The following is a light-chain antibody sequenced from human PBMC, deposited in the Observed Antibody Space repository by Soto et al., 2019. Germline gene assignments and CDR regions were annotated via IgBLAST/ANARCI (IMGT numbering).Light chain of an antibody. CDR2: DAS. CDR3: QQRSNWPVT. J-gene: IGKJ1*01. V-gene: IGKV3-11*01. CDR1: QSVSSY. Sequence: EIVLTQSPATLSLSPGESATLSCRASQSVSSYLAWYQQKPGQAPRLLIYDASRRATGIPARFSGSGSGTDFTITISSLEPEDFAVYYCQQRSNWPVTFGQGTKVEIK.